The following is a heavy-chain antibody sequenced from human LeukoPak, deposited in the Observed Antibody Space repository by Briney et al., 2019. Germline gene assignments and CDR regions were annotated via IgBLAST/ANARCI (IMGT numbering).Heavy chain of an antibody. CDR1: GYTFTSYH. D-gene: IGHD1-26*01. CDR3: ARDTGRYSADH. Sequence: ASVKVSCKASGYTFTSYHMHWVRQAPGQGLEGMGIIKPNGDRKRYAQNFQGRVTMTRDTSTSTVYMELSSLRSEDTAVYYCARDTGRYSADHWGQGTLVTVSS. V-gene: IGHV1-46*01. J-gene: IGHJ4*02. CDR2: IKPNGDRK.